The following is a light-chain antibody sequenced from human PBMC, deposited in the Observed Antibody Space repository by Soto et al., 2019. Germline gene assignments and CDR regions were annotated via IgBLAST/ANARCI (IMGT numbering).Light chain of an antibody. J-gene: IGLJ1*01. CDR3: NSYVAGSNV. CDR2: EVS. Sequence: QSVLTQPSFASGSPGQSVTISCTGTSSDAGKYDYVSWFQHHPGKAPKLTIYEVSKRPSGVSDRFSGFKSVTTASLNVFDLQTEDEADYYCNSYVAGSNVFGTGTK. CDR1: SSDAGKYDY. V-gene: IGLV2-8*01.